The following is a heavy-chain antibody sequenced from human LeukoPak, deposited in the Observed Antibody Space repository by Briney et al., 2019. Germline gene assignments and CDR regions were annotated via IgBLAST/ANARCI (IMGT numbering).Heavy chain of an antibody. CDR3: ARVQKREGWFHP. D-gene: IGHD4-11*01. Sequence: PSETLSLTCTVSGGSISSGDYCWGWIRQPPGKGLEWIGYVYYSGSTYYNPSLKSRVTISVDTSKNQFSLKLSSVTAADTAVYYCARVQKREGWFHPWRQGTLVTVSS. J-gene: IGHJ5*02. V-gene: IGHV4-30-4*01. CDR2: VYYSGST. CDR1: GGSISSGDYC.